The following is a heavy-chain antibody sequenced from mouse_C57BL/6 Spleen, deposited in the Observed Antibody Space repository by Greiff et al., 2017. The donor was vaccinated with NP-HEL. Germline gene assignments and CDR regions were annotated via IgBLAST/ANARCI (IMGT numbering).Heavy chain of an antibody. Sequence: VQLQQSGPELVKPGASVKISCKASGYAFSSSWMNWVKQRPGKGLEWIGRIYPGDGDTNYNGKFKGKATLTADKSSSTAYMQLSSLTSEDSAVYFCAKIYYGNQYCFDYWGQGTTLTVSS. CDR1: GYAFSSSW. V-gene: IGHV1-82*01. CDR3: AKIYYGNQYCFDY. D-gene: IGHD2-1*01. CDR2: IYPGDGDT. J-gene: IGHJ2*01.